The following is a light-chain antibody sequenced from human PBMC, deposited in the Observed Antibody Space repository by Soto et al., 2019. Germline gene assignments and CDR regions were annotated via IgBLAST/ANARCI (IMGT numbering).Light chain of an antibody. J-gene: IGLJ3*02. CDR1: SSDVGSYNL. CDR2: EVS. CDR3: CSYVGSSTLV. V-gene: IGLV2-23*02. Sequence: QSVLTQPASVSGSPGQSITISCTGTSSDVGSYNLVSWYQQHPGKAPELMIYEVSKRPSGVSNRFSGSKSGNTASLTISGLQAEDEADYYCCSYVGSSTLVFGGGTKLTVL.